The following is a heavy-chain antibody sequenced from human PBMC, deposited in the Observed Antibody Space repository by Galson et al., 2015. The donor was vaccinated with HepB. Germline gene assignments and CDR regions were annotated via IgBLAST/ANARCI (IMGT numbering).Heavy chain of an antibody. CDR3: ARSGTAAGFLGH. Sequence: SVKVSCKASGYTFTNYNINWVRQAPGQGLQWMGWISPYNGDTNYAQKFQGRVTITTDTSTTTAYMELRNLRSDDTAVYYCARSGTAAGFLGHWGQGTLVTVSS. CDR1: GYTFTNYN. CDR2: ISPYNGDT. V-gene: IGHV1-18*01. D-gene: IGHD6-13*01. J-gene: IGHJ4*02.